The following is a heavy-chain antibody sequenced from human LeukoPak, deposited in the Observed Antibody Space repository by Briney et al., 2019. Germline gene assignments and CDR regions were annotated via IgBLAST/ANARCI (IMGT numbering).Heavy chain of an antibody. D-gene: IGHD6-19*01. CDR1: GSSVSNHW. CDR2: ISSRGYT. Sequence: PSETLSLTCTVSGSSVSNHWWIWIRQPAGNGLEWIGRISSRGYTNYNPSLKSRVAMSVDTSKNQFSLKLNSVTAADTAVYYCVRTMTREWGGWYDNDYWGRGTLVTVSS. V-gene: IGHV4-4*07. J-gene: IGHJ4*03. CDR3: VRTMTREWGGWYDNDY.